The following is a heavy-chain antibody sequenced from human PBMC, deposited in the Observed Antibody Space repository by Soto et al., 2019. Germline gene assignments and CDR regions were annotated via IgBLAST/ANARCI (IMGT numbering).Heavy chain of an antibody. J-gene: IGHJ4*02. Sequence: GGSLRLSCAASGFTFSSYGMHWVRQAPGKGLEWVAVISYDGSNKYYADSVKGRFTISRDNSKNTLYLQMNSLRAEDTDVYYCAKDPRDYGEWHYYFDYWGQGTLVTVSS. CDR3: AKDPRDYGEWHYYFDY. CDR2: ISYDGSNK. D-gene: IGHD4-17*01. V-gene: IGHV3-30*18. CDR1: GFTFSSYG.